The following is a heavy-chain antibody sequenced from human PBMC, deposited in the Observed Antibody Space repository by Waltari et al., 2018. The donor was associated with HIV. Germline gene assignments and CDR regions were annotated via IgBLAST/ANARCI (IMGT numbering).Heavy chain of an antibody. Sequence: QVQLVQSGAEVKKPGSSVKVSCKASGGTFSSYTISWVRQAPGQGLEWMGRIIPSLGIANYAQKFQGRVTITADKSTSTAYMELSSLRSEDTAVYYCARTEWSEGGMDVWGQGTTVTVSS. J-gene: IGHJ6*02. CDR1: GGTFSSYT. CDR2: IIPSLGIA. CDR3: ARTEWSEGGMDV. V-gene: IGHV1-69*02. D-gene: IGHD3-3*01.